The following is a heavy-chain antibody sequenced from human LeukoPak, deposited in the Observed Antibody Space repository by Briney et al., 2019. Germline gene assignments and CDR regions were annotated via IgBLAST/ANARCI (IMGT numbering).Heavy chain of an antibody. CDR3: ARAQDFSDSSGPNSLDF. CDR1: GYSLSSGFF. Sequence: SETLSLTCTVSGYSLSSGFFCDWIRPSPGKGLEWIGIFSHRGGSYHNPSLKSRVTISVDPSTDQFSLKLLALTAADTAVYYCARAQDFSDSSGPNSLDFWGQGILVTVSS. J-gene: IGHJ4*02. V-gene: IGHV4-38-2*02. D-gene: IGHD3-22*01. CDR2: FSHRGGS.